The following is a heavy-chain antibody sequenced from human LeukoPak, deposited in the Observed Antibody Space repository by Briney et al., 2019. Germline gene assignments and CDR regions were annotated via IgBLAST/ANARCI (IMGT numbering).Heavy chain of an antibody. J-gene: IGHJ4*02. CDR2: MNPNSGNT. CDR1: GYTFTSYD. CDR3: ARVVRLYYYDSSGYYLALRY. Sequence: ASVKVSCKASGYTFTSYDINWVRQATGQGLEWMGWMNPNSGNTGYAQKFQGRVTMTRNTSISTAYMELSSLRSEDTAVYYCARVVRLYYYDSSGYYLALRYWGQGTLVTVSS. D-gene: IGHD3-22*01. V-gene: IGHV1-8*01.